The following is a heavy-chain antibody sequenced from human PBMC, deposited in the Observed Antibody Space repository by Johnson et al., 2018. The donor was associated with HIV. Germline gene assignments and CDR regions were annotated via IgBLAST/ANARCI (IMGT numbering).Heavy chain of an antibody. Sequence: QVQLVESGGGVVQPGGSLRLSCAASGFTFSNYGMHWVRQAPGKGLEWVAVISYDGSNKYYADSVKGRFTISRDDSKNTLYLQMNSLKTDDTAMYYWTTASSPTLLDAFDIWGQGTMVTVSS. J-gene: IGHJ3*02. V-gene: IGHV3-30*19. CDR1: GFTFSNYG. D-gene: IGHD6-6*01. CDR2: ISYDGSNK. CDR3: TTASSPTLLDAFDI.